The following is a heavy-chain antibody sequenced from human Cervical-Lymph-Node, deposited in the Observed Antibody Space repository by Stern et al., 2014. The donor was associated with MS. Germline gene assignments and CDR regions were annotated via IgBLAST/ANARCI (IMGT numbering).Heavy chain of an antibody. J-gene: IGHJ6*02. CDR1: GFTFSSYG. V-gene: IGHV3-33*01. Sequence: VQLVEYGGGVVQPGRSLRLSCAAAGFTFSSYGMHWVRQAPGKGLEWVAVIWYDGSNKYYADSVKGRFTISRDNSKNTLYLQMNSLRAEDTAVYYCARDCKLRYYYYGMDVWGQGTTVTVSS. D-gene: IGHD1-26*01. CDR3: ARDCKLRYYYYGMDV. CDR2: IWYDGSNK.